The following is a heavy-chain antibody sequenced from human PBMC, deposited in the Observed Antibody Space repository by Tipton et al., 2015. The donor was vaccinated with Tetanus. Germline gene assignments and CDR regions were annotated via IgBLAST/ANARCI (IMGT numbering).Heavy chain of an antibody. V-gene: IGHV5-51*01. D-gene: IGHD2-21*02. CDR1: GYNFTIYW. J-gene: IGHJ4*02. CDR3: ARRGGGDLDH. Sequence: QLVQSGTEVKKPGESLKISCQGSGYNFTIYWIGWVRQMPGKGLEWMGIIYPGDSDTTYSPSFEGQVTISADKSITTAYLQWSSRRASDTAMYYCARRGGGDLDHWGQGTLVTVSS. CDR2: IYPGDSDT.